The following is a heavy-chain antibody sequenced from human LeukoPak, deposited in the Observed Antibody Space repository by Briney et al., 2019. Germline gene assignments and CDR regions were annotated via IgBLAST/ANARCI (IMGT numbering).Heavy chain of an antibody. V-gene: IGHV3-33*01. D-gene: IGHD5-12*01. CDR2: IWYDGSNK. CDR3: AREIRRQVATMAGDFDY. Sequence: GRSLRLSCAASGFTFSSYGMHWVRQAPGKGLGWVAVIWYDGSNKYYADSVKGRFTIPRDNSKNTLYLQMNSLRAEDTAVYYCAREIRRQVATMAGDFDYWGQGTLVTVSS. CDR1: GFTFSSYG. J-gene: IGHJ4*02.